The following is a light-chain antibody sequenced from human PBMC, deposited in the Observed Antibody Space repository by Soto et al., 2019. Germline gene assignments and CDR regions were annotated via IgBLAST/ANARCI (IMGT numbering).Light chain of an antibody. Sequence: DIQMTQSPSSLSASVGDRVIITCRASQNVRTYLNWYQQKPGEAPNLLIYGASNLQSGVPSRFSGSGSETDFTLTINNLQPEDFATYYCQQSYTAVFAFGPGTQVDIK. CDR3: QQSYTAVFA. V-gene: IGKV1-39*01. CDR2: GAS. CDR1: QNVRTY. J-gene: IGKJ3*01.